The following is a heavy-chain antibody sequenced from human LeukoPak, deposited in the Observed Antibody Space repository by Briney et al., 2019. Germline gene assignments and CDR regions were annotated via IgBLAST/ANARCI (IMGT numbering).Heavy chain of an antibody. CDR2: ISGSGGST. CDR3: ASGGIAVALIDY. J-gene: IGHJ4*02. Sequence: GGSLRLSCAASGFTFSSCAMSWVRQAPGKGLEWVSAISGSGGSTYYADSMKGRFTISRDNSKNTLYLQMNSLRAEDTAVYYCASGGIAVALIDYWGQGTLVTVSS. V-gene: IGHV3-23*01. D-gene: IGHD6-19*01. CDR1: GFTFSSCA.